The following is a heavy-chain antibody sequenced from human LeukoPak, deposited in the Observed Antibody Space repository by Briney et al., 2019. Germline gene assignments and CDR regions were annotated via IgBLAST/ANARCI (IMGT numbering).Heavy chain of an antibody. D-gene: IGHD2-2*01. Sequence: GGSLRLSCAASGFTFSSYSMNWVRQAPGKGLEWVSSISSSSSYIYYADSVKGRFTISRDNAKNSLYLQMNSLRAEDTAVYYCARGVAIVVVSAAIQTNWFDPWGQGTLVTVSS. V-gene: IGHV3-21*01. J-gene: IGHJ5*02. CDR2: ISSSSSYI. CDR3: ARGVAIVVVSAAIQTNWFDP. CDR1: GFTFSSYS.